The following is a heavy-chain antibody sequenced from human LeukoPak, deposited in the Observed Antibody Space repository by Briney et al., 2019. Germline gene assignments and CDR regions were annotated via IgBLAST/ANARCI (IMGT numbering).Heavy chain of an antibody. D-gene: IGHD1-26*01. CDR2: IDKKDNFHAT. Sequence: PGGSLRLSCAASGFTFSSSWMSWVRQAPGKGLEWVGHIDKKDNFHATAYAASVQGRFSISRDDSKNTAFLHMNSLKTEDMALYYCTRDSGTYNWLDPWGQGTLVTVSS. J-gene: IGHJ5*02. CDR3: TRDSGTYNWLDP. CDR1: GFTFSSSW. V-gene: IGHV3-73*01.